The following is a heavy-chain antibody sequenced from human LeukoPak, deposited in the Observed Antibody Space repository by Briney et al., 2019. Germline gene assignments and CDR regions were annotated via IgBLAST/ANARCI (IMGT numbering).Heavy chain of an antibody. CDR3: ASESAGVGWGSYRTFDY. V-gene: IGHV4-39*01. J-gene: IGHJ4*02. Sequence: PSETLPLTCTVSGGSIGSGNYYWGWIRQPPGKGLEWIGSIYYSGSTYYNPSLKSRVTISVDTSKNQFSLKLSSVTAADTAVYYCASESAGVGWGSYRTFDYWGQGTLVTVSS. D-gene: IGHD3-16*02. CDR1: GGSIGSGNYY. CDR2: IYYSGST.